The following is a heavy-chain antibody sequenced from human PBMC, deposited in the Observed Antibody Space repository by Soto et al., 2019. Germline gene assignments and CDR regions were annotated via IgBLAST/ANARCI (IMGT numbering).Heavy chain of an antibody. CDR3: ARKVVGSTSRPDYWYFDL. CDR2: ISGGGDAT. Sequence: EVQLLESGGDSVQPGGSVRLSCAGSGFTFINYAMNWVRQAPGKGLEWVSTISGGGDATFFADFVRGRFTFSRDNSKNTVTLQMNSLGVDDTAVYYCARKVVGSTSRPDYWYFDLWGRGTLVPVSS. D-gene: IGHD2-21*01. CDR1: GFTFINYA. J-gene: IGHJ2*01. V-gene: IGHV3-23*01.